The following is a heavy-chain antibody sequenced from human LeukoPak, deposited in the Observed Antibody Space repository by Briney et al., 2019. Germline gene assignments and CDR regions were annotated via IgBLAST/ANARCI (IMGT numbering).Heavy chain of an antibody. CDR3: ACNTNYYDSSGYYATPGQFDY. CDR1: GGSISSGGYY. J-gene: IGHJ4*02. D-gene: IGHD3-22*01. CDR2: IYYSGST. V-gene: IGHV4-31*03. Sequence: SQTLSLTCTVSGGSISSGGYYWSWIRRHPGKGLEWIGYIYYSGSTYYNPSLKSRVTISVDTSKNQFSLKLSSVTAADTAVYYCACNTNYYDSSGYYATPGQFDYWGQGTLVTVSS.